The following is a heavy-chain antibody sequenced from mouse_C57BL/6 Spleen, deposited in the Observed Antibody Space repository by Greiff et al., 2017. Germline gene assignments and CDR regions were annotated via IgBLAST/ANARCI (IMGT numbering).Heavy chain of an antibody. CDR2: IYPGSGST. D-gene: IGHD1-1*01. V-gene: IGHV1-55*01. CDR3: AREGYYGSSYDAMDY. J-gene: IGHJ4*01. CDR1: GYTFTSYW. Sequence: VQLQQPGAELVKPGASVKMSCKASGYTFTSYWITWVKQRPGQGLEWIGDIYPGSGSTNYNEKFKSKATLTVDTSSSTAYMQLSSLTSEDSAVYYWAREGYYGSSYDAMDYWGQGTSVTVSS.